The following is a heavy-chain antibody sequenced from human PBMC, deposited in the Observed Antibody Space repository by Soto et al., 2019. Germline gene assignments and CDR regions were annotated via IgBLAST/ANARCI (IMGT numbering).Heavy chain of an antibody. D-gene: IGHD2-8*01. CDR3: AKESLNGYFDX. CDR1: GFTFSSYA. V-gene: IGHV3-23*01. Sequence: WGSLRLSCAASGFTFSSYAMGWVRQAPGKGLEWVSAISSSGGDTYYADSVKGRFTISRDNSKNTLFLQMNSLRAEDTAVYYCAKESLNGYFDXWGQVTLFTVSX. CDR2: ISSSGGDT. J-gene: IGHJ4*02.